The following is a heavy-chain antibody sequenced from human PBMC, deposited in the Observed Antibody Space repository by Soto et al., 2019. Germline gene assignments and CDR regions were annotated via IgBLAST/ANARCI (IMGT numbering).Heavy chain of an antibody. J-gene: IGHJ6*03. CDR3: ARTNYDFWSGYYTGYYYYYMDV. CDR2: IFSNDEK. CDR1: GFSLSNARMG. D-gene: IGHD3-3*01. Sequence: SGPTLVNPTETLTLTCTVSGFSLSNARMGLSWIRQPPGKALEWLAHIFSNDEKSYSTSLKSRLTISKDTSKSQVVLTMTNMDPVDTATYYCARTNYDFWSGYYTGYYYYYMDVWGKGTTVTVS. V-gene: IGHV2-26*01.